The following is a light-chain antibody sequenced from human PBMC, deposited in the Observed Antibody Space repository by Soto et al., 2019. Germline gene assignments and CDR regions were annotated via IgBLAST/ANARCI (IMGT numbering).Light chain of an antibody. J-gene: IGKJ1*01. CDR2: AAS. CDR1: QSISGY. V-gene: IGKV1-39*01. CDR3: QQTSRTPKT. Sequence: DIQMTQSPSSLSAPVGDRVTITCRASQSISGYLNWYQQKPGKAPKLLIYAASSLHSGVPSRFSGAGSGTDFTLTISSLQPEDFATYYCQQTSRTPKTFGQGTKVDIK.